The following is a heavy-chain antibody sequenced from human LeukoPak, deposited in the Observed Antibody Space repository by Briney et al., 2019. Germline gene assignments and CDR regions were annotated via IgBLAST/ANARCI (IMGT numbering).Heavy chain of an antibody. CDR3: ARVKTYYYDSSGYLFDY. D-gene: IGHD3-22*01. CDR2: ISAYNGNT. J-gene: IGHJ4*02. Sequence: ASVKVSCKASGYTFSNYGISWVRQAPGQGLEWMGWISAYNGNTNYAQKLQGRVTMTTDTSTSTAYMELRSLRSDDTAVYYCARVKTYYYDSSGYLFDYWGQGTLVTVSS. CDR1: GYTFSNYG. V-gene: IGHV1-18*01.